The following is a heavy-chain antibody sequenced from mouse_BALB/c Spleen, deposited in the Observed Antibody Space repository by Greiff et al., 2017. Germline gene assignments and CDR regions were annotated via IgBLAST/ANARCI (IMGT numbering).Heavy chain of an antibody. V-gene: IGHV1-69*02. J-gene: IGHJ4*01. CDR3: TSTTADYYAMDY. D-gene: IGHD1-2*01. CDR1: GYTFTSYW. Sequence: VKLQQPGAELVRPGASVKLSCKASGYTFTSYWINWVKQRPGQGLEWIGNIYPSDSYTNYNQKFKDKATLTVDKSSSTAYMQLSSPTSEDSAVYYCTSTTADYYAMDYWGQGTSVTVSS. CDR2: IYPSDSYT.